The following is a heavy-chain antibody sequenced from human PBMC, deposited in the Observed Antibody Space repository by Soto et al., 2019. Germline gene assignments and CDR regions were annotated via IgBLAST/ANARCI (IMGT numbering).Heavy chain of an antibody. CDR3: ARARYSNYDY. V-gene: IGHV3-21*01. Sequence: GESLKISCAASGFTFSSYSMNWVRQAPGKGLEWVSSISSSSSYIYYADSVKGRFTISRDNAKNSLYLQMNSLRAEDTAVYYCARARYSNYDYWGQGTLVTVSS. D-gene: IGHD4-4*01. J-gene: IGHJ4*02. CDR1: GFTFSSYS. CDR2: ISSSSSYI.